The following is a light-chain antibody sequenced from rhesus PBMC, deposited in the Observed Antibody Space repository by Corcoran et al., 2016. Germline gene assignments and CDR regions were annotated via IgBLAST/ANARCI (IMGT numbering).Light chain of an antibody. CDR2: KAS. CDR1: QDISYW. Sequence: DIQMTQSPSSLSASVGDRVTITCRASQDISYWLAWYQQKPGKAPKLLIYKASNLETGVPLRFSGSGSGTDCTLTISSLQPEDLATYYCQQHDNSPLTFGGGTKVELK. J-gene: IGKJ4*01. CDR3: QQHDNSPLT. V-gene: IGKV1-69*01.